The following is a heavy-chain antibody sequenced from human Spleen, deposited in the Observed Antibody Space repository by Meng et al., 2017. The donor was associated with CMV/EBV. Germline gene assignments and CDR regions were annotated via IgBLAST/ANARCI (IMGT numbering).Heavy chain of an antibody. CDR2: ISVYNGNR. CDR3: ARDRGWLAVDGGMDV. D-gene: IGHD6-19*01. V-gene: IGHV1-18*01. J-gene: IGHJ6*02. Sequence: ASVKVSCKASRYTFTSYGISWVRQAPGQGLEWMGWISVYNGNRNYAQKFQGRVTMTTDTSTSTAYMELRSLRSDDTAVYYCARDRGWLAVDGGMDVWGQGTTVTVSS. CDR1: RYTFTSYG.